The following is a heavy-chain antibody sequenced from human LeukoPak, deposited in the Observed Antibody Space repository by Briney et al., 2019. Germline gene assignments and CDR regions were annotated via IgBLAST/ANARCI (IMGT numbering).Heavy chain of an antibody. V-gene: IGHV4-59*01. D-gene: IGHD3-10*01. CDR3: ARGPYQLWFGEYYFDY. CDR1: GGSISSYY. CDR2: IYYSGST. Sequence: PSETLSLTCTVSGGSISSYYWSWIRQPPGKGLEWIGYIYYSGSTNYNPSLKSRVTISVDTSKNQFSLKLSSVTAADTAVYYCARGPYQLWFGEYYFDYWGQGTLVTVSS. J-gene: IGHJ4*02.